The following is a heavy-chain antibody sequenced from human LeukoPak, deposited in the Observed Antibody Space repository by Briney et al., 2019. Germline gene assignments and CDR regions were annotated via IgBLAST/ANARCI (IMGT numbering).Heavy chain of an antibody. J-gene: IGHJ4*02. D-gene: IGHD2/OR15-2a*01. V-gene: IGHV3-43*02. Sequence: GGSLRLSCAASGFNFRDFSMHWVRQVPGQGLEWVSLVSGDGDTTHYADSLKGRFTISRDNNKNSVFLHMNSLRVEDTAFYYCAKGNNSLSYNFDYWGQGVLVTVSS. CDR3: AKGNNSLSYNFDY. CDR1: GFNFRDFS. CDR2: VSGDGDTT.